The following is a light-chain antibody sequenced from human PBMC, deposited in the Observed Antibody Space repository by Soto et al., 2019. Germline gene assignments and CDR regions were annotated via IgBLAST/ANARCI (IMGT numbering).Light chain of an antibody. J-gene: IGLJ2*01. CDR2: DVS. CDR1: SSDVGGYNY. CDR3: SSFTGSTTPV. V-gene: IGLV2-14*01. Sequence: QSALPQPASGSGSPGQSITISCTGTSSDVGGYNYSSWYQQHTGKAPKLMIYDVSNRSSGVSTRFSGSNSGNTASLTISGIQAEDEADYYCSSFTGSTTPVFGGGTTLTVL.